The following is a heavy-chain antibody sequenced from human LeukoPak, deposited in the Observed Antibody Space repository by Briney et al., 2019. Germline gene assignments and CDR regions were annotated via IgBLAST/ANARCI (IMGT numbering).Heavy chain of an antibody. CDR3: AKGELYFDY. D-gene: IGHD1-7*01. CDR2: IYYSGST. J-gene: IGHJ4*02. Sequence: KTSETLSLTCTVSGGSISSYYWSWIRQPPGMGLEWIGYIYYSGSTNYNPSLKSRVTISVDTSKNQFSLKLSSVTAADTAVYYCAKGELYFDYWGQGTLVTVSS. V-gene: IGHV4-59*01. CDR1: GGSISSYY.